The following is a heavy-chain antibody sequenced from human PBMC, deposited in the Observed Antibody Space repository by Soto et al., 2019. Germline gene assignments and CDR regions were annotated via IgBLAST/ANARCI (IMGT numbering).Heavy chain of an antibody. V-gene: IGHV4-61*08. Sequence: QVQLQESGPGLVKPSETLSLTCTVSGGSISGSISGSYWTWIRQTPGKGLECIGYVYYSGTTKYNPSLKSRVTISVDTSRNQFSLELTSVTAADTAVYYCARDVTTYNGFDPWGQGTLVTVSS. CDR1: GGSISGSISGSY. J-gene: IGHJ5*02. CDR2: VYYSGTT. D-gene: IGHD1-1*01. CDR3: ARDVTTYNGFDP.